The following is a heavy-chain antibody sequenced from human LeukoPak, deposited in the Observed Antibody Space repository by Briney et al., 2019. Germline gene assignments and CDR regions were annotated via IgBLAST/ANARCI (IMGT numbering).Heavy chain of an antibody. CDR3: ARYGSVVAATFQSY. CDR1: GFTFSSYA. V-gene: IGHV3-48*03. J-gene: IGHJ4*02. D-gene: IGHD2-15*01. Sequence: GGSLRLSCAASGFTFSSYAMNWVRQAPGKGPEWVSYISSSGSTIYYADSVKGRFTTSRDNAKNSLYLQMNSLRAEDTAVYYCARYGSVVAATFQSYWGQGTLVTVSS. CDR2: ISSSGSTI.